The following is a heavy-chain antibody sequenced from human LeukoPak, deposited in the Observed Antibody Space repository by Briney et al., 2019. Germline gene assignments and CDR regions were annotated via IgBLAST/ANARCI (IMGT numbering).Heavy chain of an antibody. CDR3: VKDETGSSWYN. J-gene: IGHJ4*02. D-gene: IGHD6-13*01. CDR1: GFSFSRYY. CDR2: IDGSGTGT. V-gene: IGHV3-23*01. Sequence: GGSLRLSCAASGFSFSRYYMSWVRQAPGKGLEWVSAIDGSGTGTYYADSVKGRFTISRDNSKNTLYLQMNSLRAGDTAVYYCVKDETGSSWYNWGQGTLVTVSS.